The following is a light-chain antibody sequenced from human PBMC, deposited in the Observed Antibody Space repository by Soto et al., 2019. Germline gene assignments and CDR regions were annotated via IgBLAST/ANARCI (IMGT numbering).Light chain of an antibody. CDR1: SSNIGAGYD. CDR2: NNN. J-gene: IGLJ1*01. Sequence: VLTQPPSVSGAPGQRVTISCTGSSSNIGAGYDVHWYQQLPGTAPKLLIYNNNNRPSGVPDRFSGSKSGTSASLAITGLQAEDEADYYCQSYDSSLSGSSVFGTGTKVTVL. V-gene: IGLV1-40*01. CDR3: QSYDSSLSGSSV.